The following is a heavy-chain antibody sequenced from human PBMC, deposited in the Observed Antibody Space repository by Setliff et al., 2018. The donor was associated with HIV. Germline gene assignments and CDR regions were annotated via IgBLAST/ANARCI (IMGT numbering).Heavy chain of an antibody. CDR2: ISNSGSFI. Sequence: GGSLRLSCAASGFIFSRYSMTWVRQAPGKGLEWVSSISNSGSFIYYADSVKGRFTISRDNAKNSLSLQMRSLRAEDTAVYYCAIHFDTSGHYSPIDSWGQGTLVTVSS. D-gene: IGHD3-22*01. J-gene: IGHJ4*02. CDR1: GFIFSRYS. V-gene: IGHV3-21*01. CDR3: AIHFDTSGHYSPIDS.